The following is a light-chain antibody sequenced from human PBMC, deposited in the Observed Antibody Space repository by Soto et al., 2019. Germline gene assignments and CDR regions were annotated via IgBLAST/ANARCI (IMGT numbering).Light chain of an antibody. Sequence: EIVMTQSPATLSVSPGERTTLSCRASQSVSSNLAWYQQKPGQAPRLLIYDASTRAPGIPARFSGSGSGTEFTLSISSLQSEHLGVYYCQQDSSWPLTFGGGTKVEIK. CDR3: QQDSSWPLT. J-gene: IGKJ4*01. V-gene: IGKV3-15*01. CDR1: QSVSSN. CDR2: DAS.